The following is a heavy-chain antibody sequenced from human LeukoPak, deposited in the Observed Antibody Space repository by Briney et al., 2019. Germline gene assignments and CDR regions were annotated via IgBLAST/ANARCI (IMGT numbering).Heavy chain of an antibody. CDR1: GYTFTSYG. CDR3: ARAHLYCSGGSCYSRTFDY. J-gene: IGHJ4*02. D-gene: IGHD2-15*01. CDR2: ISAYNGNT. Sequence: ASVKVSCKASGYTFTSYGICWVRQAPGQGLEWMGWISAYNGNTNYAQKLQGRVTMTTDTSTSTAYKELRSLRSDDTAVYYCARAHLYCSGGSCYSRTFDYWGQGTLVTVSS. V-gene: IGHV1-18*04.